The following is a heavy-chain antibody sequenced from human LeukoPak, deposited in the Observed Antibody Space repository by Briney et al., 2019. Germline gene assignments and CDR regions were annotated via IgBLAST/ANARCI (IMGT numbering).Heavy chain of an antibody. D-gene: IGHD3-9*01. J-gene: IGHJ4*02. V-gene: IGHV1-2*02. CDR3: ARDDWLYDY. Sequence: GSSVKVSCKASGGTFSSYAISWVRQAPGQGLEWMGWINPNSGGTNYAQKFQGRVTMTRDTSISTAYMELSRLRSDDTAVYYCARDDWLYDYWGQGTLVTVSS. CDR2: INPNSGGT. CDR1: GGTFSSYA.